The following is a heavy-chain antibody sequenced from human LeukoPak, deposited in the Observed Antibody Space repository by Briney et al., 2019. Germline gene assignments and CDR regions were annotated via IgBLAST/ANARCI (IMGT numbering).Heavy chain of an antibody. J-gene: IGHJ4*02. CDR1: GFTFSSYA. V-gene: IGHV3-23*01. CDR2: ISGSGGST. Sequence: GSLRLSCAASGFTFSSYAMSWVRQAPGKGLEWVSAISGSGGSTYYADSVKGRFTISRDNSKNTLYLQMNSLRAEDTAVYYCATNYIVVVVAATPLIDYWGQGTLVTVSS. CDR3: ATNYIVVVVAATPLIDY. D-gene: IGHD2-15*01.